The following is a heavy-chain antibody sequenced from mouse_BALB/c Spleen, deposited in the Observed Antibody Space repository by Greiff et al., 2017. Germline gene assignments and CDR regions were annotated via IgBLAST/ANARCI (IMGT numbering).Heavy chain of an antibody. CDR1: GFSLSTSGMG. CDR2: IYWDDDK. CDR3: ARRGNRYAMDY. D-gene: IGHD2-1*01. J-gene: IGHJ4*01. Sequence: QVTLKESGPGILQPSQTLSLTCSFSGFSLSTSGMGVSWIRQPSGKGLEWLAHIYWDDDKRYNPSLKSRLTISKDTSSNQVFLKITSVDTADTATYYCARRGNRYAMDYWGQGTSVTVSS. V-gene: IGHV8-12*01.